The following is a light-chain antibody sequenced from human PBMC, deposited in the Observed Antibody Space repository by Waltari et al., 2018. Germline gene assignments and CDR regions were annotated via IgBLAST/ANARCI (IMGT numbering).Light chain of an antibody. J-gene: IGLJ3*02. CDR2: RND. CDR1: QSNVGDNV. Sequence: QSVLTQPPSASGTPGQRVTISCSGSQSNVGDNVVTWYHRVPGTAPKLVIYRNDQRPSGVPDRFTASQSGTSASLAISGLQSDDEGDYDCATWDDSPTGRWVFGGGTRVTVL. V-gene: IGLV1-44*01. CDR3: ATWDDSPTGRWV.